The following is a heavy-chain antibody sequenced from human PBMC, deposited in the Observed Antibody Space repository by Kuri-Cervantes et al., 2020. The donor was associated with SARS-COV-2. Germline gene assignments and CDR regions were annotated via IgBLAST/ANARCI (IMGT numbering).Heavy chain of an antibody. V-gene: IGHV3-74*01. D-gene: IGHD1-20*01. Sequence: GESLKISCAASGFTFSGHWLHWVRQGAGKGPVWVSRINPDGSYTNNAESVKGRFTLSRDNAKNLLVLQMKSLRAEDTAVYYCVRDGDNWNFDYWGKGTLVTVSS. J-gene: IGHJ4*02. CDR2: INPDGSYT. CDR1: GFTFSGHW. CDR3: VRDGDNWNFDY.